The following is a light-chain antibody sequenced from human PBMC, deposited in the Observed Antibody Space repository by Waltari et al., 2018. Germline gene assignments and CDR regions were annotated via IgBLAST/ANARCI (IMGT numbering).Light chain of an antibody. J-gene: IGKJ5*01. CDR1: QGIRKS. CDR3: QQLDSYPIT. V-gene: IGKV1-9*01. Sequence: TQLPQSPSSLSASVGDRATITCRARQGIRKSLAWYQQKPGQAPKVLIDVASTLQSGGPARVSASGAGTDFTLTSSSLQPEDFATYYCQQLDSYPITFGQGTRLDIK. CDR2: VAS.